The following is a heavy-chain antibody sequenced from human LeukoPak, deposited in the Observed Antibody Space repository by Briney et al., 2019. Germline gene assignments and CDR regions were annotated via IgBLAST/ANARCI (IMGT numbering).Heavy chain of an antibody. CDR2: IRSKAYGGTT. V-gene: IGHV3-49*04. D-gene: IGHD2-2*01. J-gene: IGHJ4*02. Sequence: PGRSLRLSCTASGFTFGDYAMSWVRQAPGKGLEWVGFIRSKAYGGTTEYAASVKGRFTISRDDSKSIAYLQMNSLKTEDTAVYYCTRDLDAPIVVVPAASYWGQGTLVTASS. CDR1: GFTFGDYA. CDR3: TRDLDAPIVVVPAASY.